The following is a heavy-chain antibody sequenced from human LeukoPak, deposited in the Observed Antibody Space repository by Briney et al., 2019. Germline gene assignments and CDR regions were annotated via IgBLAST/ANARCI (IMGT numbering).Heavy chain of an antibody. CDR3: ASQGYYDILTGYYTAFDI. Sequence: KSSETLSLTCTVSGGSISSYYWSWIRQPPGKGLVWIGYIYYSGSTNYNPSLKSRVTISVDTSKNQFSLKLSSVTAADTAVYYCASQGYYDILTGYYTAFDIWGQGTMVTVSS. D-gene: IGHD3-9*01. V-gene: IGHV4-59*01. CDR2: IYYSGST. J-gene: IGHJ3*02. CDR1: GGSISSYY.